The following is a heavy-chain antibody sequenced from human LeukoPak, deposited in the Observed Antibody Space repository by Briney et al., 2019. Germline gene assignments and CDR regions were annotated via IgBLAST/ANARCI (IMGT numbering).Heavy chain of an antibody. CDR1: GFSFSSYT. Sequence: GGSLRLSCAASGFSFSSYTMHWVRQAPGKGLHWVSGISGSGGSTYYADSVKGRFTISRDNSKNTLYLQMNSLRVEDTAVHYCAKDLVGEEDYWGQGTLVTVSS. V-gene: IGHV3-23*01. D-gene: IGHD1-26*01. CDR2: ISGSGGST. J-gene: IGHJ4*02. CDR3: AKDLVGEEDY.